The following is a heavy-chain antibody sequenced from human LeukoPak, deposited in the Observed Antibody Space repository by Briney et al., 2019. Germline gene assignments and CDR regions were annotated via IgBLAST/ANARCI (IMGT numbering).Heavy chain of an antibody. V-gene: IGHV3-74*01. CDR1: GFSFSSFW. CDR2: IKSDGAGT. D-gene: IGHD2-2*01. Sequence: GGSLRLSCAASGFSFSSFWMHWVRQAPGKGLVWVSGIKSDGAGTSYVDSVKGRFTISRDNSKNTLYLQMNSLRAEDTAVYYCASVSLTSTENAFDIWGQGTMVTVSS. J-gene: IGHJ3*02. CDR3: ASVSLTSTENAFDI.